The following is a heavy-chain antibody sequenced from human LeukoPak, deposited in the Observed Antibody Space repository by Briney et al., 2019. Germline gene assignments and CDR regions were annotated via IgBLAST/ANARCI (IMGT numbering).Heavy chain of an antibody. CDR2: IYYSGST. CDR3: ARGHGTMVRGASGFDY. CDR1: GGSISSYY. V-gene: IGHV4-59*01. D-gene: IGHD3-10*01. J-gene: IGHJ4*02. Sequence: SETPSLTCTVSGGSISSYYWSWIRQPPGKGLEWIGYIYYSGSTNYNPSLKSRVTISVDTSKNQFSLKLSSVTAADTAVYYCARGHGTMVRGASGFDYWGQGTLVTVSS.